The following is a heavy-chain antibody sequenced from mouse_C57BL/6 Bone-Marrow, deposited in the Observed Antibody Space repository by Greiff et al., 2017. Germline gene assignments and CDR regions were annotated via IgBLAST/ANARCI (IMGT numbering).Heavy chain of an antibody. CDR3: ASAYYDRFDD. V-gene: IGHV14-3*01. CDR1: GFTINTTY. J-gene: IGHJ2*01. D-gene: IGHD2-4*01. CDR2: IDPADGNT. Sequence: VQLQQSVAELVRPGASVKFSCTASGFTINTTYMHLLKQRPEQGLEWFGRIDPADGNTKYAPKFQGKATITADTSSNTAYLQLSSLTSEDTAIYYCASAYYDRFDDWGQGTTLTVSS.